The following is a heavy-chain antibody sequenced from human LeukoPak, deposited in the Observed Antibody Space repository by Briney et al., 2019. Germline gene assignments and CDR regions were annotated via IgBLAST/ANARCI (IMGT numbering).Heavy chain of an antibody. J-gene: IGHJ3*02. CDR2: ISSSSSTI. Sequence: GGPLRLSCAASGFTFSSYSMNWVRQAPGKGLEWVSYISSSSSTIYYADSVEGRFTISRDNAKNSLYLQMNSLRAEDTAVYYCARRSLRGEAFDIWGQGTTLTVSS. CDR1: GFTFSSYS. V-gene: IGHV3-48*01. CDR3: ARRSLRGEAFDI.